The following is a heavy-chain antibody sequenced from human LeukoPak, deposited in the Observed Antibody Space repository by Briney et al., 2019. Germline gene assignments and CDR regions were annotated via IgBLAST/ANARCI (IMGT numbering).Heavy chain of an antibody. J-gene: IGHJ6*03. Sequence: ASVKVSCKASGYTFTSYGINWVRQAPGQGLEWMGWIITYNGNTNYAQKLQGRVTMTTDTSTSTAYMELRSLRSDDTAVYYCARENPDSSGYYLHYYYYYMDVWGKGTTVTVSS. CDR2: IITYNGNT. D-gene: IGHD3-22*01. CDR1: GYTFTSYG. CDR3: ARENPDSSGYYLHYYYYYMDV. V-gene: IGHV1-18*01.